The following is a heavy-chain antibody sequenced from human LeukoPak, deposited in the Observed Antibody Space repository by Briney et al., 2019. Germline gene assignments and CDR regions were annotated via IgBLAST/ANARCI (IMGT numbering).Heavy chain of an antibody. Sequence: GASVNVSCTASVYTFTGYYMHWVRQAPGQGLEWMGWINPNSGGTNYAQKFQGRVTMTRDTSISTAYMELSRLRSDDTAVYYCAREGPQDTAMVTPDFDYWGQGTLVTVSS. V-gene: IGHV1-2*02. J-gene: IGHJ4*02. CDR1: VYTFTGYY. D-gene: IGHD5-18*01. CDR2: INPNSGGT. CDR3: AREGPQDTAMVTPDFDY.